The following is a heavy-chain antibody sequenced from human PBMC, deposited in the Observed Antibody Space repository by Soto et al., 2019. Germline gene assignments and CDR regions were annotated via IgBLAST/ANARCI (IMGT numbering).Heavy chain of an antibody. D-gene: IGHD1-26*01. J-gene: IGHJ4*02. CDR1: GFTFTIYW. CDR2: IKSDGSST. CDR3: ARFFEWELHSGYFDY. V-gene: IGHV3-74*01. Sequence: EVQLVESGGGLVPPGGSLRLSCAASGFTFTIYWMHWVRQAPGQGLVWVSSIKSDGSSTNYADSVKGRFTVSRDNAKNSLYLQMNSLRAEDTAVYYCARFFEWELHSGYFDYWGQGTLVTVSS.